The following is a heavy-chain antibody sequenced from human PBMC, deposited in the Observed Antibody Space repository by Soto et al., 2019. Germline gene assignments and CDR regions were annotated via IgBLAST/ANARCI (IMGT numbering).Heavy chain of an antibody. J-gene: IGHJ4*01. CDR1: GFTFSSYA. D-gene: IGHD6-19*01. CDR3: AKDSGFGWLNFDY. Sequence: PGGSLRLSCAASGFTFSSYALTWVRQAPGRGLEWVSAISGSGGNTYYAESVKGRFTIPRDNSKNTLYLQMNSLRAEDTAVYYCAKDSGFGWLNFDYWGQGTLVTVSS. CDR2: ISGSGGNT. V-gene: IGHV3-23*01.